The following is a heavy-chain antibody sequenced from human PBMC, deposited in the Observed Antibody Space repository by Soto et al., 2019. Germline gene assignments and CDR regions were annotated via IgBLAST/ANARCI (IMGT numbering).Heavy chain of an antibody. CDR1: GFSFSNAW. J-gene: IGHJ4*02. CDR2: LKGKTDGGTT. CDR3: ATGYYGSGSYLVH. D-gene: IGHD3-10*01. V-gene: IGHV3-15*01. Sequence: GGSLRLSCAASGFSFSNAWMRWVRQAPGKGLEWVARLKGKTDGGTTDYAAPVKGRFTVSSDDSKNTLYLQMNSLKIEDTAVYYCATGYYGSGSYLVHWGQGTLVTVSS.